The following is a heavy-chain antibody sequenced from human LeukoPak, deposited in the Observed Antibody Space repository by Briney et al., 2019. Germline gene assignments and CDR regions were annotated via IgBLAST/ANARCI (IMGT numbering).Heavy chain of an antibody. CDR3: AKARQRAYYFDY. CDR1: GFTFSSYA. V-gene: IGHV3-23*01. Sequence: GGSLRLSCAASGFTFSSYAMSWVRQAPGKGLEWVSAISGSGGSTYYADSVKGRFTISRDNSKNTLYLQMNSLRAEETAVYYCAKARQRAYYFDYWGQGTLVTVSS. CDR2: ISGSGGST. J-gene: IGHJ4*02.